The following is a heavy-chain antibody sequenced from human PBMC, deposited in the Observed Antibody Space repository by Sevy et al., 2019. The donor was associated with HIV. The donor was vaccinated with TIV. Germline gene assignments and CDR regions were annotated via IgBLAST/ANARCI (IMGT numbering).Heavy chain of an antibody. V-gene: IGHV3-33*03. D-gene: IGHD1-7*01. CDR1: GFILINYD. Sequence: GGSLRLSCEATGFILINYDIHWVRQAPGKGLEWVAVITFDGSNQYYADSVKGRFTISRDTSINTVYLQINSLRADDTALYSCAKVVNSQINTDDLLDIWGLGTMVTVSS. CDR3: AKVVNSQINTDDLLDI. J-gene: IGHJ3*02. CDR2: ITFDGSNQ.